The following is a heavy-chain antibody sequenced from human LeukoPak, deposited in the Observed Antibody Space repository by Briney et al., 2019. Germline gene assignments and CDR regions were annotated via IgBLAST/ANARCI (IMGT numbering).Heavy chain of an antibody. Sequence: GGSLRLPCKASGFTFNNYALHWVRQAPGKGLEYVSAISTDGGSTYYGNSVGGRFTISRDNSKNTLYLQMGSLRVEDMAVYYCARALGWASSGPIDYWGQGTLVSVSS. V-gene: IGHV3-64*01. J-gene: IGHJ4*02. CDR1: GFTFNNYA. CDR3: ARALGWASSGPIDY. D-gene: IGHD3-22*01. CDR2: ISTDGGST.